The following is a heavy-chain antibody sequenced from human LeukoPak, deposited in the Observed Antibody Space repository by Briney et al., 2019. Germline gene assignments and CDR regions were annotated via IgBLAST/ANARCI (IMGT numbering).Heavy chain of an antibody. Sequence: GASVKVSCKASGYTFTTYDINWVRQATGQGLEWMGWMNPNSGNTGYAQKFQGRVTMTRDTSISTAYMELSSLRSEDTAVYYCARETTIPPYYFDYWGLGPPFIVS. CDR2: MNPNSGNT. D-gene: IGHD1-1*01. CDR1: GYTFTTYD. CDR3: ARETTIPPYYFDY. J-gene: IGHJ4*02. V-gene: IGHV1-8*01.